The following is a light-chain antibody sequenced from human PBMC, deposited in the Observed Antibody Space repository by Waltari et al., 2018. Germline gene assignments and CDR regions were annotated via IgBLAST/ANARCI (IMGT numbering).Light chain of an antibody. CDR3: QQSYSTPWT. V-gene: IGKV1-39*01. Sequence: DIQMTQSPSPLSASVGDRVTLTRRASQSISSYLNWYQQKPGKAPTVLLSSASSLQSVVPSRCSGSGSGTDFTLTISSLQPEDFATYYCQQSYSTPWTFGQGTKVEIK. CDR2: SAS. J-gene: IGKJ1*01. CDR1: QSISSY.